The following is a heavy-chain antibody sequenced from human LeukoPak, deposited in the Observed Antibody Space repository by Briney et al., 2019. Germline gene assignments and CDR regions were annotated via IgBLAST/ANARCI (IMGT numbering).Heavy chain of an antibody. D-gene: IGHD1-14*01. J-gene: IGHJ4*02. CDR2: ISGSGGST. V-gene: IGHV3-23*01. CDR1: GFTFSSYG. Sequence: GGSLRLSCAASGFTFSSYGTSWVRQAPGKGLEWVSAISGSGGSTYYADSVKGRFTISRDNSKNTLYLQMNSLRAEDTAVYYCARDHRVAGGDYWGQGTLVTVSS. CDR3: ARDHRVAGGDY.